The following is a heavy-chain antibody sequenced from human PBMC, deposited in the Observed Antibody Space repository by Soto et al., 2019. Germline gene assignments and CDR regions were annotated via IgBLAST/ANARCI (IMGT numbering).Heavy chain of an antibody. Sequence: QVQLVESGGGVVQPGRSLRLSCAASGFTFSSYAMHWVRQAPGKGLEWVAVISYDGSNKYYADSVKGRFTISRDNSKNTLYLQMNSLRAEDTAVYYCARGLGDCSGGSCHFPPPLETEGDYWGQGTLVTVSS. CDR2: ISYDGSNK. V-gene: IGHV3-30-3*01. CDR1: GFTFSSYA. CDR3: ARGLGDCSGGSCHFPPPLETEGDY. J-gene: IGHJ4*02. D-gene: IGHD2-15*01.